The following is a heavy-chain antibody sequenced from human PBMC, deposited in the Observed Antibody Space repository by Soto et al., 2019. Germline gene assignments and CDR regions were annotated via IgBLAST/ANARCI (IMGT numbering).Heavy chain of an antibody. CDR1: GFTFSSYG. D-gene: IGHD6-6*01. CDR2: IWYDGSNK. CDR3: ARDLWSRDSSSSSPFDY. J-gene: IGHJ4*02. Sequence: GGSLRLSCAASGFTFSSYGMHWVRQAPGKGLEWVAVIWYDGSNKYYADSVKGRFTISRDNSKNTLYLQMNSLRAEDTAVYYCARDLWSRDSSSSSPFDYWGQGTLVTVSS. V-gene: IGHV3-33*08.